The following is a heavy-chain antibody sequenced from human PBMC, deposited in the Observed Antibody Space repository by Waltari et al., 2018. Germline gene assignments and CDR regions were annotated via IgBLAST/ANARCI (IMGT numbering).Heavy chain of an antibody. CDR2: IYHSGST. J-gene: IGHJ4*02. D-gene: IGHD6-19*01. CDR3: ASMEVAGVDY. V-gene: IGHV4-38-2*01. CDR1: GYSISRGYY. Sequence: QVQLQESGPGLVKPSETLSLTCAVSGYSISRGYYWGWIRQPPGKGLEWIGSIYHSGSTYYNPSLKSRVTISVDTSKNQFSLKLSSVTAADTAVYYCASMEVAGVDYWGQGTLVTVSS.